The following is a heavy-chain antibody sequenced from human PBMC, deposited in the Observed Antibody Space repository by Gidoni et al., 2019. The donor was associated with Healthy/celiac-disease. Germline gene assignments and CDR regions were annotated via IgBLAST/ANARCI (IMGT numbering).Heavy chain of an antibody. D-gene: IGHD3-22*01. CDR1: GSTFGDYA. CDR3: TRGHYYDSSGEFYYGMDV. J-gene: IGHJ6*02. V-gene: IGHV3-49*03. Sequence: EVQLVESGGGLVQPGRSLRPSCTASGSTFGDYAMGWFRQAPGKGREWVGFIRSKAYGGTTEYAASVKGRFTISRDDSKSIAYLQMNSLKTEDTAVYYCTRGHYYDSSGEFYYGMDVWGQGTTVTVSS. CDR2: IRSKAYGGTT.